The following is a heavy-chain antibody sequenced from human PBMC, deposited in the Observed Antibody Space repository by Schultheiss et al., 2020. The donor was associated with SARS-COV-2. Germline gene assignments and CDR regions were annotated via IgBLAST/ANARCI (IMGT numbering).Heavy chain of an antibody. CDR1: GFTFSSYA. Sequence: GGSLRLSCAASGFTFSSYAMSWVRQAPGKGLEWVSAIGGSGGSTYYADSVKGRFTISRDNSKNTLYLQMNSLRAEDTAVYYCANLHEQAYYYDSSGYPYFDYWGQGTLVTVSS. CDR3: ANLHEQAYYYDSSGYPYFDY. V-gene: IGHV3-23*01. D-gene: IGHD3-22*01. CDR2: IGGSGGST. J-gene: IGHJ4*02.